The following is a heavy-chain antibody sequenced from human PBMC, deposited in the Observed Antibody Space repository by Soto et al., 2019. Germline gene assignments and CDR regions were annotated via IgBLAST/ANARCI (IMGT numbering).Heavy chain of an antibody. Sequence: GASVKVSCKASGGTYSNSPIACVRLAPGQGLEWMGGVIPIFSVMKYAEKFQGRVTFTADDSTSTVYMELSSLTSEDTAVYYCARGRTIFGVVNFDYWGQGTPVTVSS. CDR1: GGTYSNSP. CDR3: ARGRTIFGVVNFDY. V-gene: IGHV1-69*13. J-gene: IGHJ4*02. D-gene: IGHD3-3*01. CDR2: VIPIFSVM.